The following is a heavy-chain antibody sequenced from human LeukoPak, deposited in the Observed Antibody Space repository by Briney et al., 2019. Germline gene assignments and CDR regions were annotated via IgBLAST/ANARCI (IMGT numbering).Heavy chain of an antibody. V-gene: IGHV4-34*01. CDR3: ARDRRGSAWTNWFDP. Sequence: PSETLSLTCAVYGGSFSGYYWSWIRQPPGKGLEWVGEINHSGSTNYNPSLKSRVTISIDTSKNQFSLKLSSVTAADTAVYYCARDRRGSAWTNWFDPWGQGTLVTVSS. J-gene: IGHJ5*02. D-gene: IGHD6-25*01. CDR1: GGSFSGYY. CDR2: INHSGST.